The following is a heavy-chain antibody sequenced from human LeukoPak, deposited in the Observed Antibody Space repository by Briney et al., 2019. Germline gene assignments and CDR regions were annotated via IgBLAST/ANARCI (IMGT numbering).Heavy chain of an antibody. CDR2: ISPYNGNT. CDR1: GYTFTSYG. CDR3: ARVIVETGANYFDP. Sequence: ASVKVSCKASGYTFTSYGITWVRQAPGQGLEWMEWISPYNGNTNYAQKLQGRVTMTTDTSTSTAYVELRSLRSDDTAVYYCARVIVETGANYFDPWGQGTLVTVSS. V-gene: IGHV1-18*04. J-gene: IGHJ5*02. D-gene: IGHD3-22*01.